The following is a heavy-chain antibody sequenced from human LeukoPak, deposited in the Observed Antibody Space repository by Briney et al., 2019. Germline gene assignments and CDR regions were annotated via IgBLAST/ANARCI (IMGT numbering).Heavy chain of an antibody. V-gene: IGHV3-23*01. CDR3: AKDLHYGAFGY. CDR1: GFTFSSYA. CDR2: ISGSGGST. J-gene: IGHJ4*02. Sequence: GGSLRLSCAASGFTFSSYAMSWVRQAPGKGLEWVSAISGSGGSTYYADSVKGRFTIPRDNSKNTLYLLMNSLRAEDTALYYCAKDLHYGAFGYWGQGTLVTVSS. D-gene: IGHD3-16*01.